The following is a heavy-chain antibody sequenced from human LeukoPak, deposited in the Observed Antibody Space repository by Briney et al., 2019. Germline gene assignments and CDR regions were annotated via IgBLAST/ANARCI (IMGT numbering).Heavy chain of an antibody. CDR2: INHSGTT. D-gene: IGHD6-13*01. V-gene: IGHV4-34*01. CDR3: ASRRGYSSSLWYYYMDV. CDR1: GGTFSVYY. J-gene: IGHJ6*03. Sequence: PSESLSLTCAFHGGTFSVYYWSWIRQPPGEGLECMGEINHSGTTNYNPSLKSRVSISIDTSKNQFSLKVRSVTAADTGVYYCASRRGYSSSLWYYYMDVWGKGTTVTVSS.